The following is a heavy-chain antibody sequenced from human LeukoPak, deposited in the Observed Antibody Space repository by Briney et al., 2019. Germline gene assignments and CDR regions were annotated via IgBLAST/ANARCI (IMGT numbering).Heavy chain of an antibody. Sequence: PGGSPRLSCAASGFTFSSYWMHWVRQAPGKGRVWVSRINGDGSSTAYADSVKGRFTISRDNAKNTLYLQMNSLTAEDTAVYYCARGPPWYFDLWGRGTLVTVSS. V-gene: IGHV3-74*01. D-gene: IGHD6-25*01. CDR1: GFTFSSYW. CDR3: ARGPPWYFDL. CDR2: INGDGSST. J-gene: IGHJ2*01.